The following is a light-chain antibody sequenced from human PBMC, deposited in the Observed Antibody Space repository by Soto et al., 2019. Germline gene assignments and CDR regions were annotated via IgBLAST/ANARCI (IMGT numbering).Light chain of an antibody. V-gene: IGKV1-5*01. CDR1: QSINTR. CDR3: QQYARYCPA. Sequence: DIQMTQSPSTLSASVGDRVTITCRASQSINTRLAWYELKPGKAPKLLIYHASTLQSGVPSGFSGRGSGTQFTLTISSWQPDGFATYYCQQYARYCPALGQETKVGI. J-gene: IGKJ1*01. CDR2: HAS.